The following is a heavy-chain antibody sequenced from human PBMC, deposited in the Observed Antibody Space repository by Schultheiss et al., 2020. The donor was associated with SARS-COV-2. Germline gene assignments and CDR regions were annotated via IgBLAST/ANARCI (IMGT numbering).Heavy chain of an antibody. CDR2: ISAYNGNT. Sequence: ASVLFSCKASGYTFTSYGISWVRQAPGQGLEWMGWISAYNGNTNYAQKLQGRVTMTTDTSTSTAYMELRSLRSDDTAVYYCARAIGSSINSDFDYWGQGTLVTVSS. D-gene: IGHD2/OR15-2a*01. CDR3: ARAIGSSINSDFDY. J-gene: IGHJ4*02. CDR1: GYTFTSYG. V-gene: IGHV1-18*04.